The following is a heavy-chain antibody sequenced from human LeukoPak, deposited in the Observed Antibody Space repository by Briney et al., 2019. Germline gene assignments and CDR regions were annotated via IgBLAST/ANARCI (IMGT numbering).Heavy chain of an antibody. CDR3: ARADIVVVPGRLRGYYFDY. CDR1: GGSISSGGYC. Sequence: PSQTLSLTCTVSGGSISSGGYCWSWIRQHPGKGLEWIGYIYYSGSTYYNPSLKSRVTISVDTSKNQFSLKLSSVTAADTAVYYCARADIVVVPGRLRGYYFDYWGQGTLVTVSS. J-gene: IGHJ4*02. V-gene: IGHV4-31*03. D-gene: IGHD2-2*01. CDR2: IYYSGST.